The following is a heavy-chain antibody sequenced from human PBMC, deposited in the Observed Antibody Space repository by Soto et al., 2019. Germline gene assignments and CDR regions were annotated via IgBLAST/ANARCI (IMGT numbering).Heavy chain of an antibody. Sequence: SETLSLTCTVSGGSISSYYWSWIRQPPGKGLEWIGYIYYSGSTNYNPSLKSRVTISVDTSKNQFSLKLSSVTAADTAVYYCARDDHSSSSSSYYYYYYMDVWGKGTTVTASS. CDR1: GGSISSYY. J-gene: IGHJ6*03. CDR3: ARDDHSSSSSSYYYYYYMDV. V-gene: IGHV4-59*01. D-gene: IGHD6-6*01. CDR2: IYYSGST.